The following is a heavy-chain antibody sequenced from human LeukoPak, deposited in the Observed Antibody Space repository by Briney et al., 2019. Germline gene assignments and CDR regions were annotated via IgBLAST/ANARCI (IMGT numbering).Heavy chain of an antibody. J-gene: IGHJ3*02. D-gene: IGHD6-19*01. CDR2: IYYSGST. V-gene: IGHV4-39*01. CDR3: ARRFAVAGTVAFDI. CDR1: GGSISSSSYY. Sequence: SETLSLTCTVSGGSISSSSYYWGWIRQPPGKGLEWIGSIYYSGSTYYNPSLKSRVTISVDTSKNQFSLKLSSVTAADTAVYYCARRFAVAGTVAFDIWGQGTMVTVSS.